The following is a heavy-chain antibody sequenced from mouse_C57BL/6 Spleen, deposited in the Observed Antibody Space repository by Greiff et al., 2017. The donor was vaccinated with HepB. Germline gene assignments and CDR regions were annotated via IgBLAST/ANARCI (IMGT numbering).Heavy chain of an antibody. J-gene: IGHJ3*01. CDR3: ARPSSTGTWFAY. CDR1: GYTFTSYW. D-gene: IGHD4-1*02. V-gene: IGHV1-55*01. Sequence: VQLQQPGAELVKPGASVKMSCKASGYTFTSYWITWVKQRPGQGLEWIGDIYPGSGSTNYNEKFKSKATLTVDTSSSTAYMQLSSLTSEDSAVYYCARPSSTGTWFAYWGQGTLVTVSA. CDR2: IYPGSGST.